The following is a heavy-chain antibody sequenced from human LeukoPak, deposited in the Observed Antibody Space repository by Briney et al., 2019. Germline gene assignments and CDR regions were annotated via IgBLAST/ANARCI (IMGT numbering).Heavy chain of an antibody. Sequence: GGSLRLSCTASGFTFSSFGMHWVRQAPGKGLEWVAVIYSDGTTYYADSVKGRFTISRDNSKNTLYLQINSLRAEDTAVYYCARGIAAAGTALYNWGQGTLLTVSS. CDR1: GFTFSSFG. V-gene: IGHV3-NL1*01. CDR3: ARGIAAAGTALYN. J-gene: IGHJ4*02. D-gene: IGHD6-13*01. CDR2: IYSDGTT.